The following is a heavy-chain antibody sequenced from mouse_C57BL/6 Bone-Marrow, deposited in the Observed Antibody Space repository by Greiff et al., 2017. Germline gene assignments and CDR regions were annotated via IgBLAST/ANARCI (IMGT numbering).Heavy chain of an antibody. CDR3: ASDGYFWYFDV. CDR2: IDPSDSYT. V-gene: IGHV1-69*01. D-gene: IGHD2-3*01. Sequence: QVQLQQPGAELVMPGASVKLSCKASGYTFTSYWMHWVKQRPGQGLEWIGEIDPSDSYTNYNQKFKGKSTLTVDKSSSTAYMQLSSLTSEDSAVYYCASDGYFWYFDVWGTGTTVTVSS. CDR1: GYTFTSYW. J-gene: IGHJ1*03.